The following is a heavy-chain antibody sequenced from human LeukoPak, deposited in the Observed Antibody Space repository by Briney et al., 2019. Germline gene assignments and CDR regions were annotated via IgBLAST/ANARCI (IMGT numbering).Heavy chain of an antibody. Sequence: ASVKVSCKASGGTFSSYAISWVRQAPGQGLEWMGGIIPIFGTANYAQKLQGRVTMTTDTSTSTAYMELRSLRSDDTAVYYCARGEYYYDSSGYYYYYYYMDVWGKGTTVTISS. J-gene: IGHJ6*03. V-gene: IGHV1-69*05. CDR3: ARGEYYYDSSGYYYYYYYMDV. CDR2: IIPIFGTA. CDR1: GGTFSSYA. D-gene: IGHD3-22*01.